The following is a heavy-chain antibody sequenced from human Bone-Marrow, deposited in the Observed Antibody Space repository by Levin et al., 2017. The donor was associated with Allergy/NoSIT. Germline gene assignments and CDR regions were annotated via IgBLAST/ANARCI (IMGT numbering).Heavy chain of an antibody. CDR2: IGSGSSVI. J-gene: IGHJ4*02. V-gene: IGHV3-48*01. CDR1: GFMFSNYG. Sequence: ETLSLTCAVSGFMFSNYGMSWVRQAPGKGLEWVSFIGSGSSVISYADSVKGRFTISRDEVKKSLYLQMNSLRAEDTGVYFCARERNQLLQYWGQGTRVTVSS. D-gene: IGHD2-2*01. CDR3: ARERNQLLQY.